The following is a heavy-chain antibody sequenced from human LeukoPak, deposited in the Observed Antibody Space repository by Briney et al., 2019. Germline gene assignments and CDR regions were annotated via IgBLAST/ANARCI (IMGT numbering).Heavy chain of an antibody. Sequence: SETLSLTCTVSGGSISSYYGSWIRQPPGKGLKWIGYIYYSGSTNYNPSLKSRVTISVDTSKNQFSLKLSSVTAADTAVYYCARDGYGGTFDIWGQGTMVTVSS. CDR3: ARDGYGGTFDI. V-gene: IGHV4-59*01. J-gene: IGHJ3*02. D-gene: IGHD4/OR15-4a*01. CDR1: GGSISSYY. CDR2: IYYSGST.